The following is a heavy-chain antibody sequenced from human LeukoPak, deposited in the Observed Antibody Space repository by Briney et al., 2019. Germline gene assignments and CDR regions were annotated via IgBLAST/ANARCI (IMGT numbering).Heavy chain of an antibody. V-gene: IGHV3-30*18. D-gene: IGHD2-2*01. Sequence: GRSLRLSCAASGFTFSSYGMHWVRQAPGKGLEWVAVISYDGSNKYYADSVKGRFTISRDNSKNTLYLQMNSLRAEDTAVYYCAKARSLGYCSSTSCSGYFDYWGQGTLVTVSS. CDR3: AKARSLGYCSSTSCSGYFDY. CDR1: GFTFSSYG. CDR2: ISYDGSNK. J-gene: IGHJ4*02.